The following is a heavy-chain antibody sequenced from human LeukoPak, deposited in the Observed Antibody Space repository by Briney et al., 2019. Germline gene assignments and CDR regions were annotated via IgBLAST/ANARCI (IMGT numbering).Heavy chain of an antibody. J-gene: IGHJ4*02. CDR1: GYTFTSYG. V-gene: IGHV1-18*01. D-gene: IGHD4-23*01. CDR2: ISAYNGNT. Sequence: ASVKVSCKASGYTFTSYGISWVRQAPGQGLEWMGWISAYNGNTNYAQKLQGRVTMTTDTSTSTAYMELRSLRSDDTAVYYCARGDPSYGGNAPFDYWGQGTLVTVSS. CDR3: ARGDPSYGGNAPFDY.